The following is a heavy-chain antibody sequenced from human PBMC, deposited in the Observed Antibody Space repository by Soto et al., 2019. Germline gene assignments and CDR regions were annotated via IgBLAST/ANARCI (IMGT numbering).Heavy chain of an antibody. D-gene: IGHD2-15*01. Sequence: VRLVETGGDLIQPGGSLRLSCAVSGFTVSNNYMYWVRQPPGKGLEWVSLIYSHGDTRYADSVRGRFTVSRDNSKNTLYLQMNRLRSEDTAVYYCARKTDSGGNGGFWGQGTLVTVSS. V-gene: IGHV3-53*05. J-gene: IGHJ4*02. CDR2: IYSHGDT. CDR3: ARKTDSGGNGGF. CDR1: GFTVSNNY.